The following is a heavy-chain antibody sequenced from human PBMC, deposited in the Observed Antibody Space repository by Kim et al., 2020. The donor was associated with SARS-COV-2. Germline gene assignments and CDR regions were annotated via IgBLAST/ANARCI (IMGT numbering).Heavy chain of an antibody. CDR1: GFTFSNYD. J-gene: IGHJ3*02. CDR2: IRSSGTST. Sequence: GGSLRISCAGSGFTFSNYDMSWVRQAPGKGLEWVSLIRSSGTSTHYVDSVKGRFTISRDNSKNTLYQQMNDLRAEDMAIYYCARGDGGARPFEIWGQGTMVTVSS. V-gene: IGHV3-23*01. D-gene: IGHD4-17*01. CDR3: ARGDGGARPFEI.